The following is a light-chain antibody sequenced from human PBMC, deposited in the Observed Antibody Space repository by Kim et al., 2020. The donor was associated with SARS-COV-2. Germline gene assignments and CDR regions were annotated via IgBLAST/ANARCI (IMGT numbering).Light chain of an antibody. Sequence: DIQMTQSPSTLSASVGDRVTITCRASQSIYNWLAWYQQKPGKAPKLLIYRASTLQTGVPSRFSGSGSGTEFTLTASSLQPDDFATYYCQQYRSYPWTFGRGTKVDIK. CDR1: QSIYNW. CDR2: RAS. V-gene: IGKV1-5*03. CDR3: QQYRSYPWT. J-gene: IGKJ1*01.